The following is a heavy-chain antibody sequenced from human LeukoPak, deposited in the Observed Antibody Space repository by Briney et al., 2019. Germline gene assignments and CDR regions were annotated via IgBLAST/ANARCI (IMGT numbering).Heavy chain of an antibody. J-gene: IGHJ5*02. CDR2: IWYDASDR. CDR1: GFTLSSFG. D-gene: IGHD5-24*01. CDR3: VRGVGVSRFNYFDP. V-gene: IGHV3-33*01. Sequence: GVSLRLSCAASGFTLSSFGMHWVRQAPGKGLEWVAVIWYDASDRYYADSVKGRFTISRDNSKNTLFLQMNSLRDDDTAVYYCVRGVGVSRFNYFDPWGQGTLVVVSS.